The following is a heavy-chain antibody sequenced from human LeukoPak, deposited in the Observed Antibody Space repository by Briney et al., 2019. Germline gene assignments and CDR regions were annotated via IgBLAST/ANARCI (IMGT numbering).Heavy chain of an antibody. CDR2: INHRGST. Sequence: SETLSLTCAVYGGSFSGYYWSWIRQPPGKGLEWIGEINHRGSTNYNPSLKSRVTISVDTSKNQFSLKLSSVTAADTAVYYCARGGAPRFIYGDSPYNWFDPWGQGTLVTVSS. J-gene: IGHJ5*02. V-gene: IGHV4-34*01. CDR3: ARGGAPRFIYGDSPYNWFDP. D-gene: IGHD4-17*01. CDR1: GGSFSGYY.